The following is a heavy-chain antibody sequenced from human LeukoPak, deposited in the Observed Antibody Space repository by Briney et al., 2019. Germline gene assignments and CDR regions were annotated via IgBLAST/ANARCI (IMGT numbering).Heavy chain of an antibody. CDR2: ISSDGSTI. CDR1: GFSFSRYS. Sequence: GGSLRLSCTASGFSFSRYSMNWVRQAPGKGLEWISYISSDGSTIYYADSVKGRFTISRDNARNSLYLQMNSLRAEDMALYYCAKDISPGLGLDAFDIWGQGTMVTVSS. D-gene: IGHD2-8*02. J-gene: IGHJ3*02. CDR3: AKDISPGLGLDAFDI. V-gene: IGHV3-48*01.